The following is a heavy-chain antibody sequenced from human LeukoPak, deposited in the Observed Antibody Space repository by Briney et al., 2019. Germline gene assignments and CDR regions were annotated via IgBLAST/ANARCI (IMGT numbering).Heavy chain of an antibody. Sequence: GGSLRLSCAASGFTFDDYAMHWVRQAPGKGLEWVSLISWDGDSTYYADSVKGRFTISRDNSKNSLYLQMNGLRAEDTALYYCAKDGGAYYGSGIPDWGQGTLVTVSS. CDR3: AKDGGAYYGSGIPD. CDR1: GFTFDDYA. D-gene: IGHD3-10*01. V-gene: IGHV3-43D*03. J-gene: IGHJ4*02. CDR2: ISWDGDST.